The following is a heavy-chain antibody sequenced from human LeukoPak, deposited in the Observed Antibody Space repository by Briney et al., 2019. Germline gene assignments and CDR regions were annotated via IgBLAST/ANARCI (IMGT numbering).Heavy chain of an antibody. CDR3: ARDEGGTMGFGELLSAPPNDAFDI. Sequence: GGSLRLSRAASGFTFSSYSMNWVRQAPGKGLEWVSSISSSSSYIYYADSVKGRFTISRDNAKNSLYLQMNSLRAEDTAVYYCARDEGGTMGFGELLSAPPNDAFDIWGQGTMVTVSS. V-gene: IGHV3-21*01. D-gene: IGHD3-10*01. CDR1: GFTFSSYS. J-gene: IGHJ3*02. CDR2: ISSSSSYI.